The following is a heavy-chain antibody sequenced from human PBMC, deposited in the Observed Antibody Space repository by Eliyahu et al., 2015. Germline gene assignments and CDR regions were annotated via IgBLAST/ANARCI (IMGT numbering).Heavy chain of an antibody. D-gene: IGHD2-2*01. CDR1: GASISSGGYY. J-gene: IGHJ3*02. Sequence: QVQLQESGPGLVKPSQTLSLTCTVSGASISSGGYYWSWIRQHPGKGLEWIGYIYYSGSTYYNPSLKSRVTISVDTSKNQFSLKLSSVTAADTAVYYCAREKLLWARAFDIWGQGTMVTVSS. V-gene: IGHV4-31*03. CDR2: IYYSGST. CDR3: AREKLLWARAFDI.